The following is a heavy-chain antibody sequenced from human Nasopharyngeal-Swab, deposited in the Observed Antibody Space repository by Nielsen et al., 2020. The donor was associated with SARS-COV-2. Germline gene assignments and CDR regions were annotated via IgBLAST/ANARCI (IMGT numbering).Heavy chain of an antibody. J-gene: IGHJ5*02. V-gene: IGHV4-39*07. D-gene: IGHD3-3*01. Sequence: WIRQPPGKGLEWIGSIYYSGSTYYNPSLKSRVTISVDTSKNQFSLKLSSVTAADTAVYYCARARTRTIFGVVGWFDPWGQGTLVTVSS. CDR2: IYYSGST. CDR3: ARARTRTIFGVVGWFDP.